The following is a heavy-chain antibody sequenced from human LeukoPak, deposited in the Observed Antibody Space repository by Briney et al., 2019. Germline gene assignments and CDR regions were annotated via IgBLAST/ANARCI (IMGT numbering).Heavy chain of an antibody. CDR3: AKRYCSSTSCPFDY. Sequence: SVKVSCKASGGTFSSXAXSWVRQAPGQGXXXXXGIXXXXGXXXXXXXXXXXXXXXAXXXTSTAXMEXSSLRSEDTAVYYCAKRYCSSTSCPFDYWGQGTLVTVSS. CDR1: GGTFSSXA. D-gene: IGHD2-2*01. J-gene: IGHJ4*02. CDR2: IXXXXGXX. V-gene: IGHV1-69*01.